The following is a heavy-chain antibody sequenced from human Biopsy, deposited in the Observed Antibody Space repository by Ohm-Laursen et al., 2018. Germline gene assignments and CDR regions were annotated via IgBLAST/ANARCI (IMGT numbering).Heavy chain of an antibody. CDR1: GFIFSTYT. V-gene: IGHV3-21*01. CDR2: ISSRSSDI. J-gene: IGHJ4*02. CDR3: ARESALKCSQSLSSLNVLNF. Sequence: GSLRLSCSAFGFIFSTYTMNWVRQAPGEGLEWVSSISSRSSDIYYADSVKGRFTISRDNAKNSLFLHMNSLRAEDTAVYYCARESALKCSQSLSSLNVLNFWAQGP. D-gene: IGHD3-10*02.